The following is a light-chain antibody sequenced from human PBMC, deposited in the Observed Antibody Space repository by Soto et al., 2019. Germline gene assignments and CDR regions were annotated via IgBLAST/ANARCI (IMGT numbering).Light chain of an antibody. V-gene: IGKV3-11*01. CDR2: DAS. J-gene: IGKJ4*01. Sequence: EIVLTQSPATLSLSPGDRATLSCRASQSVSSYLAWYQQKPGQAPRLLIYDASNRATGIPARFSASGSGTDFTLTISSLEPEDFALYSCQQRSSWPLTFGGGTKVEIK. CDR3: QQRSSWPLT. CDR1: QSVSSY.